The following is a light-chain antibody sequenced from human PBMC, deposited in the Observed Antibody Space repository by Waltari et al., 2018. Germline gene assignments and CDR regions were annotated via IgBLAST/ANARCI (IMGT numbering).Light chain of an antibody. V-gene: IGKV3-11*01. Sequence: ALIQPPATLALSPGEQATLPCRASQSVSSYLAWYQQKPGQAPRLLIYDASNRATGIPARFSGSGSGTDFTLTISSLEPEDFAVYYCQQRSNWPPALTFGGGTKVEIK. CDR3: QQRSNWPPALT. CDR2: DAS. J-gene: IGKJ4*01. CDR1: QSVSSY.